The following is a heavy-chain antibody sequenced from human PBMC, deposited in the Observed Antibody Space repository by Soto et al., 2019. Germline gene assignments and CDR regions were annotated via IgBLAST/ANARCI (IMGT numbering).Heavy chain of an antibody. Sequence: ASVKVSCKASGVTFSSYAISWVRQAPGQGLEWMGGIIPIFGTANYAQKFQGRVTITADESTSTAYMELSSLRSEDTAVYYCARVEDSGSYYYGMDVWGQGTTVTSP. V-gene: IGHV1-69*13. CDR1: GVTFSSYA. J-gene: IGHJ6*02. CDR2: IIPIFGTA. CDR3: ARVEDSGSYYYGMDV. D-gene: IGHD1-26*01.